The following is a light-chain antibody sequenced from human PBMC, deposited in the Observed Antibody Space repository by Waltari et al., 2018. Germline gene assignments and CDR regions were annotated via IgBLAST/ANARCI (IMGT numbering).Light chain of an antibody. CDR3: CSYAGRGTYV. J-gene: IGLJ1*01. CDR2: EVF. V-gene: IGLV2-23*02. CDR1: TSDVGSSAL. Sequence: QSALTQPASVSGPPGQSITISCSGTTSDVGSSALVSWYQQHPGEAPKLLICEVFKRPPDTSSRFSGAKSGSTASLTISGLQPEDEADYYCCSYAGRGTYVFGSGTKVTVL.